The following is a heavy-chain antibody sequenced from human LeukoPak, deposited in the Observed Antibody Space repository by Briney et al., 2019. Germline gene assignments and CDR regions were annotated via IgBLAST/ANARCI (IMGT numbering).Heavy chain of an antibody. D-gene: IGHD3-10*01. V-gene: IGHV3-23*01. Sequence: GRSLRLSCAASGFTFSSYAMSWVRQAPGKGLEWVSAISGSGGSTYYADSVKGRFTISRDNSKNTLYLQMNSLRAEDTAVYYCAKTYYYGSGRYPPGYYFDYWGQGTLVTVSS. CDR1: GFTFSSYA. CDR3: AKTYYYGSGRYPPGYYFDY. CDR2: ISGSGGST. J-gene: IGHJ4*02.